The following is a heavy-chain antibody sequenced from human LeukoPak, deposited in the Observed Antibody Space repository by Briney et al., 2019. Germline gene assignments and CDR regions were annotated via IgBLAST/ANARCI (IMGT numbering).Heavy chain of an antibody. D-gene: IGHD6-13*01. CDR1: GYTLTELS. V-gene: IGHV1-24*01. Sequence: ASVKVSCKVSGYTLTELSIHWVRQAPGKGLEWMGGFDPEDGETIYAQKFQGRVTMTEDTSTDTAYMELSSLRSEDTAVYYCATASWREGHGGAIDIWGQGTMVTVSS. CDR2: FDPEDGET. CDR3: ATASWREGHGGAIDI. J-gene: IGHJ3*02.